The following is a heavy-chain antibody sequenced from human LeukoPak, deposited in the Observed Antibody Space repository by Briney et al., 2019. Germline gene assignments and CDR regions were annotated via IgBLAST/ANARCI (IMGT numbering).Heavy chain of an antibody. CDR3: ARVGIGVVVTAIYY. J-gene: IGHJ4*02. V-gene: IGHV4-39*07. D-gene: IGHD2-21*02. CDR2: IYYSGST. CDR1: GGSISSSSYY. Sequence: SETLSLTCTVSGGSISSSSYYWGWIRQPPGKGLEWTGSIYYSGSTYYNPSLKSRVTISVDTSKNQFSLKLSSVTAADTAVYYCARVGIGVVVTAIYYWGQGTLVTVSS.